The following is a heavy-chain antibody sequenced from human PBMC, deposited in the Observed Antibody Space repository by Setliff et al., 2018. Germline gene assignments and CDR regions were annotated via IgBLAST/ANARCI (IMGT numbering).Heavy chain of an antibody. CDR3: ARDHSVVVPAAIRDYYYYYMDV. CDR2: ISSSSSTI. D-gene: IGHD2-2*01. Sequence: GGSLRLSCAASGFTFSSYSMNWVRQAPGKGLEWVSYISSSSSTIYYADSVKGRFTISRDNAKNSLYLQMNSLRAEDTAVYYCARDHSVVVPAAIRDYYYYYMDVWGKGTTVTVSS. J-gene: IGHJ6*03. CDR1: GFTFSSYS. V-gene: IGHV3-48*01.